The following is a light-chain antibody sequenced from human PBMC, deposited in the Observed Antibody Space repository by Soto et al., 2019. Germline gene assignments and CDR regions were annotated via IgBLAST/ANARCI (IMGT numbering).Light chain of an antibody. Sequence: QSALTQPRSVSGSPGQSVTISCTGTSSDVDNDNYNYVSWYQQHPGKAPKLMIYDVSIRPSGVPDRFSGSKSGNTASLTISGLQAEDEADYYCCSYAGSYIYVVFGGGTKLTVL. J-gene: IGLJ2*01. CDR3: CSYAGSYIYVV. CDR1: SSDVDNDNYNY. CDR2: DVS. V-gene: IGLV2-11*01.